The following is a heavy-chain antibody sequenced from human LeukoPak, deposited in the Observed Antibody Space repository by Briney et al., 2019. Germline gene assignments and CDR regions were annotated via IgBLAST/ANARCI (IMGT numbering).Heavy chain of an antibody. CDR1: RGSISSGGHY. V-gene: IGHV4-31*03. CDR2: TYFTGST. Sequence: SETLSLTCNVSRGSISSGGHYWSWIRQRPGKGLEWMGYTYFTGSTYYNPSLQSRLIISADTSMTQFSLRLRSVTAADTAVYYCARVSFTYGPLDSWGPGILVTVSS. J-gene: IGHJ4*02. CDR3: ARVSFTYGPLDS. D-gene: IGHD4-17*01.